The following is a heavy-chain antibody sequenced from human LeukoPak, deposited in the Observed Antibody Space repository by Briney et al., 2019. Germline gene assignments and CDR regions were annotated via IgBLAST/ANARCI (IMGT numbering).Heavy chain of an antibody. J-gene: IGHJ3*02. CDR2: IYYSGST. V-gene: IGHV4-39*07. CDR1: GGSISSSSYY. CDR3: ARVSREQQLVKDAFDI. Sequence: SETLSLTCTVSGGSISSSSYYWGWIRQPPGKGLEWIGSIYYSGSTYYNPSLKSRVTISVDTSKNQFSLKLSSVTAADTAVYYCARVSREQQLVKDAFDIWGQGTMVTVSS. D-gene: IGHD6-13*01.